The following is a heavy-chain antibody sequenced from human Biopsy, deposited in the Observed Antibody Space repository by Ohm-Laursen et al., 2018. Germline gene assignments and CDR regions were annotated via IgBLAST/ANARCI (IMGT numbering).Heavy chain of an antibody. J-gene: IGHJ4*02. CDR2: VYWDDDK. Sequence: TQTLTLTFTFSGCSLNTGGVGVGWIRQPPGKALQWLALVYWDDDKRYSPALKNRLTITKDTSQNQVVLTMTNMEPVDTGTYYCAHSAGSDGFNVDFDYWGQGTLVTVPS. CDR3: AHSAGSDGFNVDFDY. CDR1: GCSLNTGGVG. V-gene: IGHV2-5*02. D-gene: IGHD5-24*01.